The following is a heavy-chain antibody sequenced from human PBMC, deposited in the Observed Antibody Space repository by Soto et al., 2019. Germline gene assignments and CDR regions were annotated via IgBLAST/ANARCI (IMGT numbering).Heavy chain of an antibody. CDR1: GGSISSYY. D-gene: IGHD3-10*01. CDR3: ASLTVLLHWFDP. J-gene: IGHJ5*02. CDR2: IYYSGNT. V-gene: IGHV4-59*08. Sequence: SETLCLTCTVSGGSISSYYWSWIRQPPGKGLEWIGYIYYSGNTYYNPSLKSRVTISVDTSKNQFSLKLSSVTAADTAVYYCASLTVLLHWFDPWGQGTLVTVSS.